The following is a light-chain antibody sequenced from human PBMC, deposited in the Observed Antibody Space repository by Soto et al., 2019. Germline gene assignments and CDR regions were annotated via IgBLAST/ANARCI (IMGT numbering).Light chain of an antibody. CDR3: QHRHNWPSLT. V-gene: IGKV3-11*01. J-gene: IGKJ4*01. CDR2: DAS. CDR1: QSLDNH. Sequence: IVLTQSPDTLSVSPWKRATLSCRASQSLDNHLAWYQQQPGQPPTLLIFDASNRATGVPARFSGRGSGTDFTLTISSLEPEDVAVYYCQHRHNWPSLTFGGGTKVDIK.